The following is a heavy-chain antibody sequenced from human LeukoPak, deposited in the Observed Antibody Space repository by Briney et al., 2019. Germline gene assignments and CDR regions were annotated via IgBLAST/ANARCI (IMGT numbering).Heavy chain of an antibody. Sequence: GGSLRLSCAASGSTFSSYSMNWVRKAPGKGREWVSSISSSSSYIYYADSVKGRFTISRDNAKNSLYLQMNSLRAEDTAVYYCARDKTSSSFDYWGQGTLVTVSS. V-gene: IGHV3-21*01. CDR3: ARDKTSSSFDY. CDR1: GSTFSSYS. J-gene: IGHJ4*02. D-gene: IGHD6-6*01. CDR2: ISSSSSYI.